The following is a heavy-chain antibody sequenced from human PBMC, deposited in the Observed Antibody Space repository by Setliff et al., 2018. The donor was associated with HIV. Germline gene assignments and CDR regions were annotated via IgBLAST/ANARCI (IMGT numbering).Heavy chain of an antibody. D-gene: IGHD3-10*01. CDR3: ARVSMVRGVIHYYNYGMDV. Sequence: SETLSLTCTVSGGSISSSSYYWGWTRQPPGKGLEWIGSIYYSGSTYYNPSLTSRVTISVDTSKNQFSLKLSSVTAADTAVYYCARVSMVRGVIHYYNYGMDVWGQGTTVTVSS. J-gene: IGHJ6*02. V-gene: IGHV4-39*07. CDR1: GGSISSSSYY. CDR2: IYYSGST.